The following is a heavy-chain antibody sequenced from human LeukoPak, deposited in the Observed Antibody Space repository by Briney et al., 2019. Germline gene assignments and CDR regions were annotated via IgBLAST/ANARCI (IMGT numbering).Heavy chain of an antibody. CDR2: ISSSSSYI. J-gene: IGHJ6*02. V-gene: IGHV3-21*01. CDR1: GFTFSRYR. D-gene: IGHD2-2*01. CDR3: ARVVVVPAAIYYYGMDV. Sequence: GGSLRLSCAASGFTFSRYRMNWVRQAPGKGLEWVSSISSSSSYIYYADSVKGRFTISRDNAKNSLYLQMNSLRAEDTAVYSCARVVVVPAAIYYYGMDVWGQGTTVTVSS.